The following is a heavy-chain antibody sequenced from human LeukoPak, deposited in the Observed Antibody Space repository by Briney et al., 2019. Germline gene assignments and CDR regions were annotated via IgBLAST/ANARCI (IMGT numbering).Heavy chain of an antibody. J-gene: IGHJ6*02. V-gene: IGHV3-9*01. D-gene: IGHD6-13*01. CDR3: AKDRGYSSSWGPLYYYYGMDV. Sequence: PGGSLRLSCAASGFTFDDYAMHWVRQAPGKGLEWVSGISWNSGSIGYADSVKGRFTISRDNAKNSLYLQMNSLRAEDTALYYCAKDRGYSSSWGPLYYYYGMDVWGQGTTVTVSS. CDR2: ISWNSGSI. CDR1: GFTFDDYA.